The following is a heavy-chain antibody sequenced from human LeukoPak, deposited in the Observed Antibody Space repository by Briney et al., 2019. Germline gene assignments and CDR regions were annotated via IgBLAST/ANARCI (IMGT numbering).Heavy chain of an antibody. Sequence: PGGSLRLSCAASGFTFDDYAMHWVRQAPGKGLEWVSGISWNSGSIGYADSVKGRFTISRDNAKNSLYLQMNSLRAEDMALYYCAKDKASGRNWYFDLWGRGTLVTVSS. J-gene: IGHJ2*01. CDR1: GFTFDDYA. V-gene: IGHV3-9*03. CDR2: ISWNSGSI. CDR3: AKDKASGRNWYFDL. D-gene: IGHD2-15*01.